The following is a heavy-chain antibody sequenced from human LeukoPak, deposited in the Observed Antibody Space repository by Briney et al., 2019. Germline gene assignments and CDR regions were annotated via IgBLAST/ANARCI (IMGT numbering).Heavy chain of an antibody. J-gene: IGHJ4*02. V-gene: IGHV3-11*01. D-gene: IGHD5-18*01. CDR3: GRSWIQSFFDY. Sequence: GGSLRLSCAASGFTFSDYYVSWIRQAPGKGLEWVSYISSSGGTIYYADSVKGRFTIPRDNAKNSLYLQMNSLRAEDTAVYYCGRSWIQSFFDYWGQGTLVTVSS. CDR1: GFTFSDYY. CDR2: ISSSGGTI.